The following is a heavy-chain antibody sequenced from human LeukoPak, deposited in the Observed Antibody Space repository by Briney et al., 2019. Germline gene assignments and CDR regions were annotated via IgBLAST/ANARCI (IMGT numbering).Heavy chain of an antibody. CDR2: FDPADDER. CDR3: ATSSPYHLPTS. Sequence: GASVKVSCKVSGYTLTELAMHWVRQAPGKGLEWMGNFDPADDERIYAQEFQGRVTMTEDTSTDTAYMELSSLRSEDTAVYYCATSSPYHLPTSWGQGTLVTVSS. CDR1: GYTLTELA. D-gene: IGHD2-2*01. J-gene: IGHJ4*02. V-gene: IGHV1-24*01.